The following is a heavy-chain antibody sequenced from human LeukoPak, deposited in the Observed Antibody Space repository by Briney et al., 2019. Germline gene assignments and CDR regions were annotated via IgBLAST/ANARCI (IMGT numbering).Heavy chain of an antibody. Sequence: GGSLRLSCAASGFTFSSYWMHWVRQAPGKGLVWVSRINSDGSSTSYADSVKGRFTISRDNAKNTLYLQMNSLRAEDTAVYYCARGGGKRLLWFGELSHTGDYWGQGTLVTVSS. CDR1: GFTFSSYW. D-gene: IGHD3-10*01. CDR2: INSDGSST. V-gene: IGHV3-74*01. J-gene: IGHJ4*02. CDR3: ARGGGKRLLWFGELSHTGDY.